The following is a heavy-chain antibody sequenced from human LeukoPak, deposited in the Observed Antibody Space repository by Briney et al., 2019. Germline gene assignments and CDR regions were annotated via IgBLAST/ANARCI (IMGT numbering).Heavy chain of an antibody. CDR1: GGSIGKFY. Sequence: PSETLSLTCTVSGGSIGKFYWHWIRHPPGKRLEWIGYVDYTGTTNYNPSLQSRVTISVDTSMNRLSLNLRSISAADTAVYFCARGASRGSLYWFFDLWGRGTLLTVSS. J-gene: IGHJ2*01. D-gene: IGHD2-2*01. CDR3: ARGASRGSLYWFFDL. V-gene: IGHV4-59*01. CDR2: VDYTGTT.